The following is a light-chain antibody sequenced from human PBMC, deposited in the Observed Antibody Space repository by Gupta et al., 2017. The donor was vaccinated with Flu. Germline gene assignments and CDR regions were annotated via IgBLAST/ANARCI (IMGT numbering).Light chain of an antibody. J-gene: IGLJ2*01. Sequence: SYELTQPPSVSVSPGQTASITCSGDKSGDKYACWYLQKAGQSPVLVIYQDTKRPSGIPERFSGSNSGNTATLTISGTQAMDEADYYCQAWDSSTVVFGGGTKLTVL. CDR1: KSGDKY. V-gene: IGLV3-1*01. CDR2: QDT. CDR3: QAWDSSTVV.